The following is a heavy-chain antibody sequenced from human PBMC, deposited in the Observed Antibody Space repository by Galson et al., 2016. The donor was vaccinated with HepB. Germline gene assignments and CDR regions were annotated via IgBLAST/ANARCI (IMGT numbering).Heavy chain of an antibody. Sequence: SLRLSCAASGFTFSSYWMSWVRQAPGKGLEWVANIKQDGSQKNYVDSGKGRFTISRDNAKNSLYLQMNSLRADDTAVYYCARGRTYDSNAFDTWGQGTMVTVSS. CDR2: IKQDGSQK. V-gene: IGHV3-7*01. J-gene: IGHJ3*02. CDR1: GFTFSSYW. D-gene: IGHD3-9*01. CDR3: ARGRTYDSNAFDT.